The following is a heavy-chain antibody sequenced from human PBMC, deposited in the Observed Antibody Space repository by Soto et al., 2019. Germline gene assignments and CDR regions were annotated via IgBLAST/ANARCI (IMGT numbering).Heavy chain of an antibody. V-gene: IGHV4-4*02. CDR1: GGSISSSNW. CDR2: IYHSGST. CDR3: ARVSGSYYYGMDV. D-gene: IGHD1-26*01. J-gene: IGHJ6*02. Sequence: QVQLQESGPGLVKPSGTLSLTCAVSGGSISSSNWWSWVRQPPGKGLEWIGEIYHSGSTNYNPSLRSRDTISVDKSKNQFSLKLSSVTAADTAVYYCARVSGSYYYGMDVWGQGTTVTVSS.